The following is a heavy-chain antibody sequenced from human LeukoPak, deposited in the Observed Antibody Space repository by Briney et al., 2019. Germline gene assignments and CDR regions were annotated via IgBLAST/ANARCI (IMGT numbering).Heavy chain of an antibody. J-gene: IGHJ4*02. V-gene: IGHV3-23*01. D-gene: IGHD3-3*01. CDR1: GFTFSIYD. Sequence: GGSLGLSCEASGFTFSIYDMYWVRQAPGKGLECVASISRNSGDYTLYAASVKGRFTISRDNSRSTLYLQMNSLRAEDTAVYYCAKGVRFLEWYGSYWGQGTLVTVSS. CDR3: AKGVRFLEWYGSY. CDR2: ISRNSGDYT.